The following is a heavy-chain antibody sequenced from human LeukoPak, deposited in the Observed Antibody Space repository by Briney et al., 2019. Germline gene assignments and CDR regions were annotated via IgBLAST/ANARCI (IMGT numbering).Heavy chain of an antibody. CDR1: GYTFTGYY. CDR2: INPNSGGT. J-gene: IGHJ3*01. Sequence: ASVKVSCKASGYTFTGYYMHWVRQAPGQGLEWMGWINPNSGGTNYAQKFQGRVTMTRDTSISTVYMELSRLRSDDTAVYYCARGLYYYDSSGYPPELWGQGTMVTVSS. D-gene: IGHD3-22*01. CDR3: ARGLYYYDSSGYPPEL. V-gene: IGHV1-2*02.